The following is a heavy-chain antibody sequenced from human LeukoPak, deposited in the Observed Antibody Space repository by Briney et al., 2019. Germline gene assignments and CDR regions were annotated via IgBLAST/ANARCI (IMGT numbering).Heavy chain of an antibody. Sequence: PGGSLRLSCAASGFTFSSYGVHWVRQAPGKGLEWVAAIWYDGSNKYYADSVKGRFTISRDNSKNTLYLQMNSLRAEDTAVYYCAKDRGVVVAAIDYWGQGTLVTVSS. CDR1: GFTFSSYG. CDR2: IWYDGSNK. CDR3: AKDRGVVVAAIDY. J-gene: IGHJ4*02. D-gene: IGHD2-15*01. V-gene: IGHV3-33*06.